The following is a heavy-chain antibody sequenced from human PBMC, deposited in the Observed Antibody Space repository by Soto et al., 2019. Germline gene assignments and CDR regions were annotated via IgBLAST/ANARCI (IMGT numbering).Heavy chain of an antibody. V-gene: IGHV3-7*01. CDR2: IKQDGSEK. CDR1: GFTFSSYW. D-gene: IGHD3-10*01. J-gene: IGHJ3*02. Sequence: EVQLVESGGGLVQPGGSLRLSCAASGFTFSSYWMSWVRQAPGKGLEWVANIKQDGSEKYYVDSVKGRFTIYRDNAKNSLYLQMNSLRAEDTAVYCCARDGSEHDAFDIWGQGTMVTVSS. CDR3: ARDGSEHDAFDI.